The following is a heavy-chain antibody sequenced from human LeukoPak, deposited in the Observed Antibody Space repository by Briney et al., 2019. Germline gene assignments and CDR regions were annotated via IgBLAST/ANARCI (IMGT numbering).Heavy chain of an antibody. V-gene: IGHV3-33*01. D-gene: IGHD3-10*01. CDR1: GFTFRNHG. Sequence: QTGGSLRLSCAASGFTFRNHGMHWVRQAPGKGLEWVAVIWYDGSNKYYADSVKGRFTISRDNSKNTLYLQMNSLRAEDTAVYYCARPNYYGSGNNWFDPWGQGTLVTVSS. CDR2: IWYDGSNK. J-gene: IGHJ5*02. CDR3: ARPNYYGSGNNWFDP.